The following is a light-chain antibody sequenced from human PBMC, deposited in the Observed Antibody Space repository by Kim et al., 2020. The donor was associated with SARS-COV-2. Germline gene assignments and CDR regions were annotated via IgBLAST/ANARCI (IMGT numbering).Light chain of an antibody. J-gene: IGKJ4*01. CDR3: QQYNNWLT. V-gene: IGKV3-15*01. CDR1: QSVSSN. CDR2: GAS. Sequence: LSVYPGERATLSCRASQSVSSNLAWYQQKPGQAPRLLIYGASTRATGIPARFSGSGSGTEFTLTISSLQSEDFAVYYCQQYNNWLTFGGGTKVEI.